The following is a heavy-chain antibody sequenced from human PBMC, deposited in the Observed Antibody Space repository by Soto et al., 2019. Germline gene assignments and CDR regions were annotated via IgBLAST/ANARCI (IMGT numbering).Heavy chain of an antibody. CDR3: ARSLSHYYGLDV. Sequence: QVQLQESGPGLVKPSGTLSLTCAVSGGSISTNNWWSWVRQPPGKGLEWIGEIYHSGSTNYNPSLQSPLTISVDKSKNQFSLKLSSVTAADTAVYSCARSLSHYYGLDVWGQGTTVTVSS. CDR2: IYHSGST. V-gene: IGHV4-4*02. J-gene: IGHJ6*02. CDR1: GGSISTNNW.